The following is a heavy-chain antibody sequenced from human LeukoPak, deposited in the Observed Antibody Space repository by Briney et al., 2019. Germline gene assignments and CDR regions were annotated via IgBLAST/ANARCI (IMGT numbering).Heavy chain of an antibody. CDR2: IKQDRSEK. J-gene: IGHJ3*02. D-gene: IGHD5-18*01. Sequence: QSGGSLRLSCAASGFTFTNYWMSWVRQAPGKGLELVANIKQDRSEKYYADSLKGRFTISRDNAKNSLSLLMNSLRAEDTAVYYCARDLSSRGYTYGTPAFTFDIWGQGTMVTVSS. CDR1: GFTFTNYW. V-gene: IGHV3-7*01. CDR3: ARDLSSRGYTYGTPAFTFDI.